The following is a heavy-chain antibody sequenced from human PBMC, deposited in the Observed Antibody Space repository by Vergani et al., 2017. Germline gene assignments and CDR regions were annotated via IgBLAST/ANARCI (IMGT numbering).Heavy chain of an antibody. CDR1: GYTFTSYY. CDR2: INPSGGST. Sequence: QVQLVQSGAEVKKPGASVKVSCKASGYTFTSYYMHWVRQAPGQGLEWMGIINPSGGSTSYAQKFQGRVTMTRDTSTSTVYMELSSLRSEDTAVYYCATGPVRDHYMDVWGKGTTVTISS. J-gene: IGHJ6*03. D-gene: IGHD3-10*01. CDR3: ATGPVRDHYMDV. V-gene: IGHV1-46*03.